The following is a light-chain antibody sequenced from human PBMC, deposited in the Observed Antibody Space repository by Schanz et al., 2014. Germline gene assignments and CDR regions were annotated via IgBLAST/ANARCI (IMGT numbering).Light chain of an antibody. Sequence: QSALTQPASVSGSPGQSITISCTGTSSDVGSYNLVSWYQQHPGKAPKLMIYDVNNRPSGVSNRFSGSKSGNTASLTISGLQAEDEADYYCSSYTSSSTPFVFGTGTKVTVL. J-gene: IGLJ1*01. CDR3: SSYTSSSTPFV. V-gene: IGLV2-14*02. CDR1: SSDVGSYNL. CDR2: DVN.